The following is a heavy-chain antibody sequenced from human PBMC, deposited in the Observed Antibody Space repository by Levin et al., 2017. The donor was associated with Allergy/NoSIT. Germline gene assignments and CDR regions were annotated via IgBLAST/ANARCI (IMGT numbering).Heavy chain of an antibody. J-gene: IGHJ3*02. V-gene: IGHV3-11*01. Sequence: RLSCAASGFTFSDYYMSWIRQAPGKGLEWVSYISSSGSTIYYADSVKGRFTISRDNAKNSLYLQMNSLRAEDTAVYYCASRYCSGGSCHDAFDIWGQGTMVTVSS. D-gene: IGHD2-15*01. CDR3: ASRYCSGGSCHDAFDI. CDR1: GFTFSDYY. CDR2: ISSSGSTI.